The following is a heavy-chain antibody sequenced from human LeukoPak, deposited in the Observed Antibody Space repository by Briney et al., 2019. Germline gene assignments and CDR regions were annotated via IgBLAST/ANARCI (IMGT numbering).Heavy chain of an antibody. V-gene: IGHV3-21*01. CDR1: GFTFSSYS. J-gene: IGHJ4*02. CDR2: ISSGSSYI. Sequence: PGGSLRLSCAASGFTFSSYSMNWVRQAPGKGLEWVSSISSGSSYIYYADSVKGRFTISRDNSNNSLYLQMNTLRPEDTAVYYCAKDLSPMAVSNGWSHFAGWGQGTLITVSS. CDR3: AKDLSPMAVSNGWSHFAG. D-gene: IGHD6-19*01.